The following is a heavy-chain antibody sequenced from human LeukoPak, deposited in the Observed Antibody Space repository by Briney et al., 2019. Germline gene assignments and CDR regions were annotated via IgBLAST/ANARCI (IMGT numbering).Heavy chain of an antibody. CDR1: GGSIDIYY. D-gene: IGHD4-17*01. J-gene: IGHJ4*02. CDR2: IYTSGST. Sequence: PSETLSLTCTVSGGSIDIYYWSWIRQPAGKGLEWIGRIYTSGSTNYNPSLKTRVTMSVDTSKNQFSLKLSSVTAADTAIYYCAAMTTVTMYSYFFDSWGQGTLLTVSS. CDR3: AAMTTVTMYSYFFDS. V-gene: IGHV4-4*07.